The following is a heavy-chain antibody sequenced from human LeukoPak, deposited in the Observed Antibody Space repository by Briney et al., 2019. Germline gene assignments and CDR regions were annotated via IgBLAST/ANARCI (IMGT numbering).Heavy chain of an antibody. CDR3: ARDTTGGYYYYYMDV. J-gene: IGHJ6*03. D-gene: IGHD4-11*01. CDR2: ITSSGGT. V-gene: IGHV3-23*01. Sequence: GGSLRLSCEASGFTFTNYAMMWVRQAPGKGLQWVSSITSSGGTDYADSVKGRFTISRDNSKNTLYLQINSLRAEDTAVYYCARDTTGGYYYYYMDVWGKGTTVTVSS. CDR1: GFTFTNYA.